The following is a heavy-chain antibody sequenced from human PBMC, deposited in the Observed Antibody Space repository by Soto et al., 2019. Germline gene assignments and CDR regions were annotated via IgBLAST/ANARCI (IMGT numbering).Heavy chain of an antibody. CDR1: GFTFSNYA. J-gene: IGHJ4*02. CDR3: AKADTGHCRPCEY. Sequence: EAQLLESGGGLVQPGESLSLSCAASGFTFSNYAMSWVRQAPGKGLEWVSVVSDDGGTTFYADSVRARFTNSRDNSKNTVYLQMNSLIAEDTAVDYWAKADTGHCRPCEYCGQGSLVTVSS. V-gene: IGHV3-23*01. D-gene: IGHD2-21*01. CDR2: VSDDGGTT.